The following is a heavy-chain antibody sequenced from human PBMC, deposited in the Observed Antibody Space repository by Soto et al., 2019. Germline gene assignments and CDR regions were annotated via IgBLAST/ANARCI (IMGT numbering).Heavy chain of an antibody. CDR2: IISKIDGGTT. J-gene: IGHJ4*02. V-gene: IGHV3-15*01. CDR1: GITFSRAW. D-gene: IGHD1-1*01. Sequence: EVQLVESGGGLVEPGGSLRLSCAASGITFSRAWMNWVRQAPGKGLEWVGRIISKIDGGTTAYAAPVRGRFTISRDDSKNTLYLQMNSLEIEVTAVYYCVVPEDKARTAPGYWGQGTLVTVSS. CDR3: VVPEDKARTAPGY.